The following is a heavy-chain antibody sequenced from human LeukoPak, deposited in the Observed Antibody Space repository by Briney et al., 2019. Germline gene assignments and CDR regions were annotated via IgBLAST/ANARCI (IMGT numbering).Heavy chain of an antibody. J-gene: IGHJ6*01. V-gene: IGHV3-7*01. CDR2: IKQDGSEK. D-gene: IGHD2/OR15-2a*01. CDR3: PRDRSFQY. Sequence: PGGSLRLSCAASGFTFSNYWMSWVRQAPGKGLEWVANIKQDGSEKDYVDSVKGRFTISRDNAKNSLHLQMNSLRAEDTAVYYCPRDRSFQYWGPGTPVTASS. CDR1: GFTFSNYW.